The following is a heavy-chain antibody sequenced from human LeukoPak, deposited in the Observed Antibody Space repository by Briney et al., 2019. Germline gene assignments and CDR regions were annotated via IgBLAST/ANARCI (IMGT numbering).Heavy chain of an antibody. Sequence: SETLSLTCTVSGGSISSYYCSWIRQPPGKGLEWIGYIYYSGSTNYNPSLKSRVTISVDTSKNQFSLKLSSVTAADTAVYYCARMGHYGSRTGRMLGYWCQGTLVTVSS. D-gene: IGHD3-10*01. CDR2: IYYSGST. V-gene: IGHV4-59*01. J-gene: IGHJ4*02. CDR1: GGSISSYY. CDR3: ARMGHYGSRTGRMLGY.